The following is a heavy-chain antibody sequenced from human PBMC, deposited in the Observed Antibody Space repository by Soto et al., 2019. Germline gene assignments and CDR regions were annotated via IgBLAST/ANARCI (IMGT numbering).Heavy chain of an antibody. D-gene: IGHD6-13*01. J-gene: IGHJ6*03. CDR3: ARLSPDSSSWSYYYYYMDV. Sequence: PSETLSLTCTVSGGSISSSSYYWGWIRQPPGKGLEWIGSIYYSGSTYYNPSLKSRVTISVDTSKNQFSLKLSSVTAADTAVYYCARLSPDSSSWSYYYYYMDVWGKGTTVTVSS. CDR1: GGSISSSSYY. V-gene: IGHV4-39*01. CDR2: IYYSGST.